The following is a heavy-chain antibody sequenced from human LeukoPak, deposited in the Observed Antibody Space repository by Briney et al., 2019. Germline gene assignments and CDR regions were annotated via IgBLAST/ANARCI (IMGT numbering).Heavy chain of an antibody. CDR2: IVVGSGNT. CDR1: GFTFTSSA. CDR3: AADGAVVTRLYYYYMDV. V-gene: IGHV1-58*01. D-gene: IGHD4-23*01. Sequence: SVKVSCKASGFTFTSSAVQWVRQARGQRLEWIGWIVVGSGNTNYAQEFQERVTITRDMSTSTAYMELSSLRSEDTAVYYCAADGAVVTRLYYYYMDVWGKGTTVTVSS. J-gene: IGHJ6*03.